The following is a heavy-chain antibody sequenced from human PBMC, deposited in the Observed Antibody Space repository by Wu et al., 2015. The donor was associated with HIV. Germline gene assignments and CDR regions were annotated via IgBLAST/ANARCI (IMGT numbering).Heavy chain of an antibody. CDR1: GYTFTSSG. J-gene: IGHJ4*02. CDR3: ARGFIAAAGTPPIHFDY. Sequence: QVQLVQSGAEVKKPGASVKVSCKASGYTFTSSGISWVRQAPGQGLEWMGWMNPNSGNTGYARKFQGRLTMTTNTSISTAFMELRSLRSEDTAIYFCARGFIAAAGTPPIHFDYWGPGTVVTVSA. V-gene: IGHV1-8*02. CDR2: MNPNSGNT. D-gene: IGHD6-13*01.